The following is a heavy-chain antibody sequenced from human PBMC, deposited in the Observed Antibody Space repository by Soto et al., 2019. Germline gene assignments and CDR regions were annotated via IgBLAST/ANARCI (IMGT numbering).Heavy chain of an antibody. CDR1: GGPISSYY. J-gene: IGHJ4*02. CDR3: ARESPYRKNPQY. CDR2: IHYSGST. D-gene: IGHD4-4*01. V-gene: IGHV4-59*01. Sequence: SETLSLTCTVSGGPISSYYWSWIRQPPGKGLEWIGYIHYSGSTKYNPSFKSRLSISVDTSKNQFSLKLRSVTAADTAVYYCARESPYRKNPQYWGQGTRVTVSS.